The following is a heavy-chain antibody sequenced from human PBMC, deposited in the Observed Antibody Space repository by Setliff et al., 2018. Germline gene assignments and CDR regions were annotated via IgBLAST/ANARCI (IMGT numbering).Heavy chain of an antibody. Sequence: PSETLSLTCTVPGGSISSISYYWGWIRQPPGKGLEWIGTIYHSGSTYFNPSLESRVTLSVDTSKNQFSLKLTSAIAADTAVYYCARGMRDGYGSFHYWGQGTLVTVSS. CDR3: ARGMRDGYGSFHY. CDR1: GGSISSISYY. J-gene: IGHJ4*02. V-gene: IGHV4-39*07. D-gene: IGHD5-12*01. CDR2: IYHSGST.